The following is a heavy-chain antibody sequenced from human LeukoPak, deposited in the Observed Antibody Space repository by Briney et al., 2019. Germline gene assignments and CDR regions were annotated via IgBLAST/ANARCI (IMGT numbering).Heavy chain of an antibody. J-gene: IGHJ4*02. CDR2: INPNSGGT. V-gene: IGHV1-2*02. CDR1: GYTFTGYY. D-gene: IGHD1-26*01. Sequence: ASVKVSCKASGYTFTGYYMLWVRQAPGQGLEWMGGINPNSGGTNYAQRFQGRVTMTRDTSISTAYMELSRMRSDDTAVYYCASRGTGSYYLPFDYWGQGTLVTVSS. CDR3: ASRGTGSYYLPFDY.